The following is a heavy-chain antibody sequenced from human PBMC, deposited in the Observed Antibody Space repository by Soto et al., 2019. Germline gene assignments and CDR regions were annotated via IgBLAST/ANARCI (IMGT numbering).Heavy chain of an antibody. CDR1: GFILNNYW. J-gene: IGHJ4*02. Sequence: GGSLRLFCAASGFILNNYWMHWVRQAPGKGLVWVSRISSDGSTTNYADSVKGRFTISRDNTKNTLYLQMNSLRAEDTAVYYCTRVVLGSSGQFDYWGRGTLVTVSS. D-gene: IGHD3-10*01. CDR3: TRVVLGSSGQFDY. V-gene: IGHV3-74*01. CDR2: ISSDGSTT.